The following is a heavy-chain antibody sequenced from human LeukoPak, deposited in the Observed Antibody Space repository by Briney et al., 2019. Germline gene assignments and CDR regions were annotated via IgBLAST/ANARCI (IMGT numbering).Heavy chain of an antibody. CDR2: INHTGSP. CDR3: ARGLYLDP. CDR1: GASFSSYH. D-gene: IGHD2/OR15-2a*01. V-gene: IGHV4-34*01. Sequence: SETLSLTCAVYGASFSSYHWSWIRQPPGKGLEWIGEINHTGSPNYNPSLKSRVTISVDTSKNRFSLKLSSVTAADTAVYYCARGLYLDPWGQGTLVTVSS. J-gene: IGHJ5*02.